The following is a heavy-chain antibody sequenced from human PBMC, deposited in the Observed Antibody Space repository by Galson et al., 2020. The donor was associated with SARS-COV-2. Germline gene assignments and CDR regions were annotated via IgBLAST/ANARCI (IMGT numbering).Heavy chain of an antibody. CDR2: IFYSGFT. J-gene: IGHJ4*02. D-gene: IGHD1-26*01. V-gene: IGHV4-31*03. CDR1: GGSITSDDSY. Sequence: SETLSLTCTVPGGSITSDDSYWSWIRQHPRRGLEWIGYIFYSGFTYYSPSFKSRVTMSLDTSKNQFSLELNSVTAADTAVYYCASGLGGDYWGPGTLVTVSS. CDR3: ASGLGGDY.